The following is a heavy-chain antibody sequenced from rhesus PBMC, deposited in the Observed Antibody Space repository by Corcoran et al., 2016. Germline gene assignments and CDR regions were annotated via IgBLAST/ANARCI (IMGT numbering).Heavy chain of an antibody. CDR3: ARHGRGYCSGGVCYGFDY. D-gene: IGHD2-8*01. CDR2: IYGSGGSP. Sequence: QVQLQEAGPAVVKPSETLSLTCAASGGSISSSNWWSWIRQFPGKGREWMGGIYGSGGSPEYNPSLKRRVAFSIDTSKNQFSLKLSSVTAADTAVYYCARHGRGYCSGGVCYGFDYWGQGVLVTVSS. V-gene: IGHV4-93*02. CDR1: GGSISSSNW. J-gene: IGHJ4*01.